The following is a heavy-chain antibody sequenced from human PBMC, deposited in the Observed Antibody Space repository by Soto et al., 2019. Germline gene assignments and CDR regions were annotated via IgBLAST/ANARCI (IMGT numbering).Heavy chain of an antibody. CDR3: ARPFGYSSSWYVYFDY. Sequence: ISLTCTVSGGSISSSSYYWGWIRQPPGKGLEWIGSIYYSGTTYYNSSLKSRVTISVDTSKNQFSLKLNSVTAADTAVYYCARPFGYSSSWYVYFDYWGQGSLVTVYS. V-gene: IGHV4-39*01. CDR1: GGSISSSSYY. CDR2: IYYSGTT. D-gene: IGHD6-13*01. J-gene: IGHJ4*02.